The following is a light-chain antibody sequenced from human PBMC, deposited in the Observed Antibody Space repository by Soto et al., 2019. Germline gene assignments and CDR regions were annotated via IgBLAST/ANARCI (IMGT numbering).Light chain of an antibody. CDR3: GSYARSSSLVV. V-gene: IGLV2-14*01. Sequence: QSALTQPASVSGSPGQWITISCTGTSSDIGYYNYVSWYRQDPGKAPKLILYEVSNWPSGVSNRFSGSKSGNTASLTISGLQAEDEADYYCGSYARSSSLVVFGGGTQLTVL. CDR2: EVS. CDR1: SSDIGYYNY. J-gene: IGLJ3*02.